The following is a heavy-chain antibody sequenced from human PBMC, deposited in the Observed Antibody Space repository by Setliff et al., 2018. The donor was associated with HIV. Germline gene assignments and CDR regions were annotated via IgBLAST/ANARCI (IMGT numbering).Heavy chain of an antibody. D-gene: IGHD4-17*01. Sequence: PSETLSLTCAVSGGPLNSRNWWSWVRQPPGKGLEWIGEVFHSGSANSNPSLKSRVTISVEASKNQISLKLTAVTAADSAVYYCAKGAGFYGDYTFDHWGQGRQVTVSS. V-gene: IGHV4-4*02. CDR2: VFHSGSA. J-gene: IGHJ4*02. CDR3: AKGAGFYGDYTFDH. CDR1: GGPLNSRNW.